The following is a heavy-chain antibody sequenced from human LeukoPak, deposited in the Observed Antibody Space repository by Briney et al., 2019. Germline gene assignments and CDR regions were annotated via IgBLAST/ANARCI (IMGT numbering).Heavy chain of an antibody. CDR3: AKGRRSSSGLGEGGCYYYMDV. J-gene: IGHJ6*03. CDR1: GFTFDDYA. Sequence: PGGSLRLSCAASGFTFDDYAMHWVRHAPGKGLEWVSLISWDGGSTYYADSVKGRFTISRDNSKNSLYLQMNSLRAEDTALYYCAKGRRSSSGLGEGGCYYYMDVWGKGTTVTVSS. CDR2: ISWDGGST. D-gene: IGHD6-6*01. V-gene: IGHV3-43D*03.